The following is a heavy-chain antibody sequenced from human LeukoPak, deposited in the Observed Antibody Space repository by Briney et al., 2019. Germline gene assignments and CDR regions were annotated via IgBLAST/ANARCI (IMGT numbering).Heavy chain of an antibody. D-gene: IGHD3-10*01. J-gene: IGHJ4*02. CDR1: GFTFSSYE. CDR3: AKDRDMVRGVTYYYFDY. CDR2: ISSSGSTI. Sequence: GGSLRLSCAASGFTFSSYEMNWVRQAPGKGLEWVSYISSSGSTIYYADSVKGRFTISRDNAKNTLYLQMSSLRAEDTAVYYCAKDRDMVRGVTYYYFDYWGQGTLVTVSS. V-gene: IGHV3-48*03.